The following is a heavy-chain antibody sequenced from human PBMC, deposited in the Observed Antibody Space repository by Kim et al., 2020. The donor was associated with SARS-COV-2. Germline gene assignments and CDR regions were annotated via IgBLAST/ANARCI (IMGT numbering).Heavy chain of an antibody. J-gene: IGHJ4*02. Sequence: GGSLRLSCAASGFTFSRYAMSWVRQAPGKGLQWVSGLSGSGDSTKYADSVKGRFTISRDNSRNTLSLQMNSLRAEDTALYYCARDSGNYGFGSDFDYWGQGTLVTVSS. CDR2: LSGSGDST. CDR1: GFTFSRYA. CDR3: ARDSGNYGFGSDFDY. V-gene: IGHV3-23*01. D-gene: IGHD1-26*01.